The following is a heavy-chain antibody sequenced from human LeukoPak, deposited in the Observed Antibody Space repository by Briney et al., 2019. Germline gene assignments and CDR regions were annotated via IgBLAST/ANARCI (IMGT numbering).Heavy chain of an antibody. Sequence: PSETLSLTCAVYGGSFSGYYWSWIRQPPGKGLERIGEINHSGSTNYNPSLKSRVTISVDTSKNQFSLKLSSVTAADTAVYYCARPGGWYRYYFDYWGQGTLATVSS. CDR2: INHSGST. D-gene: IGHD6-19*01. CDR3: ARPGGWYRYYFDY. J-gene: IGHJ4*02. CDR1: GGSFSGYY. V-gene: IGHV4-34*01.